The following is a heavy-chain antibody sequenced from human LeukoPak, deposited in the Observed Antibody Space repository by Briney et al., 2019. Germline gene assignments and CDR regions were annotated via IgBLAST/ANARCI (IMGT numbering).Heavy chain of an antibody. V-gene: IGHV1-2*06. CDR2: INPNSGGT. CDR1: GYTFTCYY. CDR3: ARIRIAVAGTPAGFDY. Sequence: ASVKVSCKASGYTFTCYYMHWVRQAPGQGLEWMGRINPNSGGTNYAQKFQGRVTMTRDTSISTAYMELSRLRSDDTAVYYCARIRIAVAGTPAGFDYWGQGTLVTVSS. D-gene: IGHD6-19*01. J-gene: IGHJ4*02.